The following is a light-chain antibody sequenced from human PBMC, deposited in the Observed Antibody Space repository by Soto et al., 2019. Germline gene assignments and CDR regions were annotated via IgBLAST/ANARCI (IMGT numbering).Light chain of an antibody. Sequence: EIVLTQSPATLSLSPGERATLSCRASQSVSSYLAWYQQKPGQAPRLLIYDASNRATGIPARFSGSGSGTDFTLTISSLEPEDFAVYYCKKRSNWPRTFGPGTKVDIK. CDR1: QSVSSY. CDR2: DAS. CDR3: KKRSNWPRT. V-gene: IGKV3-11*01. J-gene: IGKJ3*01.